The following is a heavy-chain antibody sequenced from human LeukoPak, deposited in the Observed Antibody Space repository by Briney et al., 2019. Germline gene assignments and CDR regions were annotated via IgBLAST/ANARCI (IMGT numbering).Heavy chain of an antibody. J-gene: IGHJ5*02. CDR3: AKDGRYCSGGSCSNWFDP. D-gene: IGHD2-15*01. V-gene: IGHV3-30*18. CDR1: GFTFSSYG. CDR2: ISYDGSNK. Sequence: GGSLRLSCAASGFTFSSYGMHWVRQAPGKGLEWVAVISYDGSNKYYADSVKGRFTISRDNSKNTLYLQMNNLRAEDTAVYYCAKDGRYCSGGSCSNWFDPWGRGTLVTVSS.